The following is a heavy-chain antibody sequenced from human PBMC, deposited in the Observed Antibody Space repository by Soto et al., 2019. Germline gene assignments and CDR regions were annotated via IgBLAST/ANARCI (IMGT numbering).Heavy chain of an antibody. Sequence: EVLLVVSGGGLVQPDRPLRLSCEASGFNFGNYAMHWVRQVPGKGLEWVSAISWNSGQLDYADSVRGRFTISRDNGKNSLYLEMNSLRPDDTALYFCAKDKPTGEYSYYRYMDVWGRGTTVIVSS. D-gene: IGHD4-17*01. V-gene: IGHV3-9*01. CDR2: ISWNSGQL. CDR1: GFNFGNYA. CDR3: AKDKPTGEYSYYRYMDV. J-gene: IGHJ6*03.